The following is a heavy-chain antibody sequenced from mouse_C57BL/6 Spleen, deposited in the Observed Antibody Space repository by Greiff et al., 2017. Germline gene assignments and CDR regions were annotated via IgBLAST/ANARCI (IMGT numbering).Heavy chain of an antibody. CDR1: GYTFTNYW. V-gene: IGHV1-63*01. D-gene: IGHD1-1*01. CDR2: IYPGGGYT. Sequence: FQLHQSGAELVRPGTSVKMSCKASGYTFTNYWIGWAKQRPGHGLEWIGDIYPGGGYTNYNEKFKGKATLTADKSSSTAYMQFSSLTSEDSAIYYCARGHYGSSWYFDVWGTGTTVTVSS. CDR3: ARGHYGSSWYFDV. J-gene: IGHJ1*03.